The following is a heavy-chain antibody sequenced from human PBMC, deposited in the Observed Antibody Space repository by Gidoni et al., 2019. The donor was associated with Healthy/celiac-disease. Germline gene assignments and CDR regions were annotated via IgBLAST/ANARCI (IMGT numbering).Heavy chain of an antibody. CDR1: GYTFTRYA. D-gene: IGHD2-2*01. Sequence: QVQLVQSWAEVTKPGASVKVSCKASGYTFTRYAMHWVRQAPGQRLEWMGWINAGNGNTKYSQKFQGRVTITRDTSASTAYMELSSLRSEDTAVYYCATVVVQAANGGYFDYWGQGTLVTVSS. V-gene: IGHV1-3*01. CDR3: ATVVVQAANGGYFDY. J-gene: IGHJ4*02. CDR2: INAGNGNT.